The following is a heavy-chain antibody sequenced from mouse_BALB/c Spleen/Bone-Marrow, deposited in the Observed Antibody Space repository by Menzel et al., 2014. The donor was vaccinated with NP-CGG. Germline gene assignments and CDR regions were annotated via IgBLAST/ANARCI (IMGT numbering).Heavy chain of an antibody. CDR3: ARYGNYFDY. Sequence: DVKLQESGPGLVKPSQTVSLTCTVTGISITTGNYRWSWIRQFPGNKLEWIGYIYYSGTITYNPSLTSRTTITRDTSKNQVFLEMNSLTAEDTATYYCARYGNYFDYWGQGTTLTVSS. D-gene: IGHD2-1*01. CDR1: GISITTGNYR. CDR2: IYYSGTI. J-gene: IGHJ2*01. V-gene: IGHV3-5*02.